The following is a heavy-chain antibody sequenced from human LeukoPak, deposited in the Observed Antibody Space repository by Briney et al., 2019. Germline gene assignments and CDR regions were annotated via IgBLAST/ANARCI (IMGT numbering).Heavy chain of an antibody. CDR3: AGRVDLLRDPGYSYYGMDV. D-gene: IGHD5-18*01. CDR2: VYYTGAT. CDR1: GGYISSFY. J-gene: IGHJ6*02. Sequence: SETLSLTCSVSGGYISSFYWTWIRQPPGKGLEWIGYVYYTGATNYNPSLKSRLTISVDTSKNQVSLRLNSVTAADTAVYFCAGRVDLLRDPGYSYYGMDVWGQGTTVTVS. V-gene: IGHV4-59*08.